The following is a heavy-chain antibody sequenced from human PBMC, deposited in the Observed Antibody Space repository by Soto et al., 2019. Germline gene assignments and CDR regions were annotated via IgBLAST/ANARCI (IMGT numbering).Heavy chain of an antibody. CDR2: ISGSGGST. Sequence: EVQLLESGGGLVQPGGSLRLSCAASGFAFSSYAMSWVRQAPGKGLEWVSAISGSGGSTYYADSVKGRFTISRDNSKNTLYLQMNSLRAEDTALYYCAKDASSGITSFDLWGRGTLVTVSS. D-gene: IGHD3-3*01. CDR1: GFAFSSYA. J-gene: IGHJ2*01. V-gene: IGHV3-23*01. CDR3: AKDASSGITSFDL.